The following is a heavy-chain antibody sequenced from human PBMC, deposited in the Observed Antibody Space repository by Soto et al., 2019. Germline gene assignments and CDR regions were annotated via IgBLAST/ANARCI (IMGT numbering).Heavy chain of an antibody. CDR1: GGSFSGYS. V-gene: IGHV4-34*01. J-gene: IGHJ5*02. Sequence: SETLSLTCAVYGGSFSGYSWSWIRQPPGKGLEWIGEINHSGSTNYNPSVKSRVTISVDTSKNQFSLKLSSVTAADTAVYYCARGLPPLRTMVRGVTHNWFDPWGQGTLVTVS. D-gene: IGHD3-10*01. CDR2: INHSGST. CDR3: ARGLPPLRTMVRGVTHNWFDP.